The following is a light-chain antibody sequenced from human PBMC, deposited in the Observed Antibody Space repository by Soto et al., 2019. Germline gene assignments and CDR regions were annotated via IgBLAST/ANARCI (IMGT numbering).Light chain of an antibody. V-gene: IGKV3-15*01. J-gene: IGKJ5*01. CDR3: QQYNNWPPLT. CDR2: GAS. CDR1: QSVSSN. Sequence: EIGMTQSPATLSVSPGERATLSCRASQSVSSNLVWYQQKPGQAPRLLIYGASTRATGIPARFSGSGSGTEFTLTISSLQSEDFAVYYCQQYNNWPPLTFGQGTRLEIK.